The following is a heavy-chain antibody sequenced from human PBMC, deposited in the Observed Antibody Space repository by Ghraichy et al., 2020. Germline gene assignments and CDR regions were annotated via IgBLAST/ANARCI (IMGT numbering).Heavy chain of an antibody. Sequence: GGSLRLSCAASGFTFSAYNMHWVRQAPGKGLEWVAIISYDGSNKYYADSVKGRFTISRDNSKNTLYLQMNSLRAEDTAVYYCAKDNEAYCGGDCYSPDAFDIWGQGTMVTVSS. D-gene: IGHD2-21*02. V-gene: IGHV3-30*18. J-gene: IGHJ3*02. CDR2: ISYDGSNK. CDR3: AKDNEAYCGGDCYSPDAFDI. CDR1: GFTFSAYN.